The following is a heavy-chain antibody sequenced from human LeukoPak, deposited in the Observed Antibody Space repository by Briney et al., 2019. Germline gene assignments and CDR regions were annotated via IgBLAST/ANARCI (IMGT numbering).Heavy chain of an antibody. CDR1: GGSVSSGGYY. CDR3: ARAREAARLSERENWFDP. J-gene: IGHJ5*02. V-gene: IGHV4-31*03. D-gene: IGHD2-15*01. CDR2: IYYSGST. Sequence: TLYLTCTVSGGSVSSGGYYWSWIRQHPGKGLEWIGYIYYSGSTYYNPSLKSRVTISVDTSKNQFSLKLSSVTAADTAVYYCARAREAARLSERENWFDPWGQGTLVTVSS.